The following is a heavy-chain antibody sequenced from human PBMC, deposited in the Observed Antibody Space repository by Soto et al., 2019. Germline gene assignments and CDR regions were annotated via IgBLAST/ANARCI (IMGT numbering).Heavy chain of an antibody. V-gene: IGHV1-24*01. J-gene: IGHJ6*02. CDR1: GYTLTELS. CDR3: ATSSRALAAAGMEYPYYYYGMDV. CDR2: FDPEDGET. D-gene: IGHD6-13*01. Sequence: GASVKVSCKVSGYTLTELSMHWVRQAPGKGLEWMGGFDPEDGETIYAQKFQGRVTMTEDTSTDTAYMELSSLRSEDTAVYYCATSSRALAAAGMEYPYYYYGMDVWGQGTTVTVS.